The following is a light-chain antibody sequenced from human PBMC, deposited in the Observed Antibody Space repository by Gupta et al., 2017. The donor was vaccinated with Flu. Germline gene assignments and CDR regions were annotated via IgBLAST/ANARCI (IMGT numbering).Light chain of an antibody. CDR1: RSNIGAGYD. J-gene: IGLJ1*01. CDR2: GNS. V-gene: IGLV1-40*01. CDR3: QSYDSSLSGYV. Sequence: QSVLTQPPSVSGPPGQMVTISCTGSRSNIGAGYDVHWYQQLPGTAPKLLIYGNSNRPSGVPDRFSGSKSGTSAALAITGLQAEDEADYYCQSYDSSLSGYVFGTGTKVTVL.